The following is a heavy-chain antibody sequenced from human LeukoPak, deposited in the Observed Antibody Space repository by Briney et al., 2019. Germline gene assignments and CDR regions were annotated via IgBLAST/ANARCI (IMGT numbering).Heavy chain of an antibody. D-gene: IGHD3-10*01. CDR2: IWYDGSNK. J-gene: IGHJ3*02. Sequence: GGSLRLSCAASGFTFSSYGMHWVRQVPGKGLEWVAVIWYDGSNKYYADSVKGRFTISRDNSKNTLYLQMNSLRAEDTAVYYCARDRGYYGSAYDAFDIWGQGTMVTVSS. CDR3: ARDRGYYGSAYDAFDI. CDR1: GFTFSSYG. V-gene: IGHV3-33*01.